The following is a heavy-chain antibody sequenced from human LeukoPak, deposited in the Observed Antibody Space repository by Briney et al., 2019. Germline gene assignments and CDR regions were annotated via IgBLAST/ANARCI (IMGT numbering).Heavy chain of an antibody. J-gene: IGHJ4*02. V-gene: IGHV4-39*07. CDR2: IYYSGST. CDR3: ARRNYDSSGYSPY. Sequence: SETLSLTCTVSGGSISSSSYYWGWIRQPPGKGLEWIGSIYYSGSTNYNPSLKRRVTISVDTSKNQFSLKLSSVTAADTAVYYCARRNYDSSGYSPYWGQGPLVTVSS. CDR1: GGSISSSSYY. D-gene: IGHD3-22*01.